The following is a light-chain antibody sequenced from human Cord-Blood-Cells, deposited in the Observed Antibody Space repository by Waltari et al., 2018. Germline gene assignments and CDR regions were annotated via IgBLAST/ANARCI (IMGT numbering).Light chain of an antibody. CDR2: EGS. CDR1: SSDVGSYNL. Sequence: QSALTQPASVSGSPGQSITISCTGTSSDVGSYNLLSWYQQHPGKAPKLMIYEGSKRPSGVSNRFSGSKSGNTAYLTISGLQAEDEADYYCCSYAGSSTWVFGGGTKLTVL. J-gene: IGLJ3*02. CDR3: CSYAGSSTWV. V-gene: IGLV2-23*01.